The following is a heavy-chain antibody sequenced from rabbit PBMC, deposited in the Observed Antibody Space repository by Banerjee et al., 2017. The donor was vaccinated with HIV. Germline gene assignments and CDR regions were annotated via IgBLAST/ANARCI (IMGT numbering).Heavy chain of an antibody. CDR2: INTSSGNT. Sequence: QDQLEESGGDLVKPEGSLTLTCTASGFSFSNKYVMCWVRQAPGKGLEWIACINTSSGNTVYASWAKGRFTISKTSSTTVTLQMTSLTAADMATYFCARDGVIGWNFNLWGPGTLVTVS. CDR3: ARDGVIGWNFNL. V-gene: IGHV1S45*01. J-gene: IGHJ4*01. D-gene: IGHD1-1*01. CDR1: GFSFSNKYV.